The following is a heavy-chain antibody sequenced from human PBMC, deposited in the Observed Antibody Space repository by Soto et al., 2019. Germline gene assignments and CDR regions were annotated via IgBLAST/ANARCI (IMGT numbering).Heavy chain of an antibody. Sequence: GGSLRLSCAASGFAFSSHPMSWVRQAPEKGLEWVAGISDGGDLTYNADSVRGRLTISRDNSRNTLYLQMNSLRAEDTAVYYCARRVIGSSRAFDIWGQGTMVTVSS. CDR2: ISDGGDLT. CDR3: ARRVIGSSRAFDI. J-gene: IGHJ3*02. CDR1: GFAFSSHP. D-gene: IGHD3-10*01. V-gene: IGHV3-23*01.